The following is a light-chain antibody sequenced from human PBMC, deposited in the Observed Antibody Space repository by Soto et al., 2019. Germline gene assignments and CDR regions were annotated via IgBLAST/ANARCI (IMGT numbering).Light chain of an antibody. J-gene: IGKJ1*01. CDR2: DTS. Sequence: ETVMTQSPGTLSVSLGERATLSCRASQSVSIHLAWYQQKPGQAPRLLIYDTSTRATGIPARFSGSGSGTDFTLTISRLEPEDFAVYYCQQYDISPWTFGQGTKVDIK. CDR3: QQYDISPWT. CDR1: QSVSIH. V-gene: IGKV3-15*01.